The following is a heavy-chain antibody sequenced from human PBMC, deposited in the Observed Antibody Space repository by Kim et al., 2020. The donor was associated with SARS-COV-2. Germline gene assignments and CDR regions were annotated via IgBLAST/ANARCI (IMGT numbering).Heavy chain of an antibody. J-gene: IGHJ3*02. CDR3: ARSPASRLSITMIVVVTPDAFDI. D-gene: IGHD3-22*01. Sequence: SETLSLTCTVSGGSISSYYWSWIRQPPGKGLEWIGYISYSGSTNYNPSLKSRVTISVDTSKNRFSLKLSSVTAADTAVYYWARSPASRLSITMIVVVTPDAFDIWGQGTMVTVAS. CDR1: GGSISSYY. CDR2: ISYSGST. V-gene: IGHV4-59*08.